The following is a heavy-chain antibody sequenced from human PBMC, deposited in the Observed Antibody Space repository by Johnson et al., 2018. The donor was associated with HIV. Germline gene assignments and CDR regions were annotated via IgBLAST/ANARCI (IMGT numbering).Heavy chain of an antibody. D-gene: IGHD3-3*01. CDR3: AKTRLRFLEWYDAFDI. Sequence: QVQLLESGGGVVQPGRSLRLSCAASGFTFSSYGMHWVRQAPGKGLEWVAVISYDGSNKYYADSVKGRFTISRDNSKNTLYLQMNSLRAEDTAVYYCAKTRLRFLEWYDAFDIWGQGTMVTVSS. CDR1: GFTFSSYG. CDR2: ISYDGSNK. J-gene: IGHJ3*02. V-gene: IGHV3-30*18.